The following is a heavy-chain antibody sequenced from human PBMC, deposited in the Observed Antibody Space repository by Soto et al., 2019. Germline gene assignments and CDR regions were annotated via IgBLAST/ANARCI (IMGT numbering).Heavy chain of an antibody. V-gene: IGHV3-33*01. Sequence: QVQLVESGGGVVQPGRSLRLSCAASGFTLSSYGMHWVRQAPGKGLEWVAVIWYDGSNKYYADSVKGRFTISRDNSKNTLYQQMNSQRAEDTAVYYCARDLRPKYCGGGSCDLDWFDPLGQGSLVTVAS. CDR2: IWYDGSNK. CDR1: GFTLSSYG. CDR3: ARDLRPKYCGGGSCDLDWFDP. J-gene: IGHJ5*02. D-gene: IGHD2-15*01.